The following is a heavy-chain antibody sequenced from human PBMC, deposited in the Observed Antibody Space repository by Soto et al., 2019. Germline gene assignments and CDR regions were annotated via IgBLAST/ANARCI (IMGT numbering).Heavy chain of an antibody. V-gene: IGHV1-46*01. J-gene: IGHJ5*02. D-gene: IGHD1-26*01. CDR1: RDTFTSYY. Sequence: APVKVSCKAPRDTFTSYYINWVRQAPGQGLEWMGVINPHGGSTAYAQKFKGRVTLTRDTSAGTVYMEVSSLTSEDTAMYYCARSSGGNFGIIIEGTNWFAPWGQGTLVTVSS. CDR2: INPHGGST. CDR3: ARSSGGNFGIIIEGTNWFAP.